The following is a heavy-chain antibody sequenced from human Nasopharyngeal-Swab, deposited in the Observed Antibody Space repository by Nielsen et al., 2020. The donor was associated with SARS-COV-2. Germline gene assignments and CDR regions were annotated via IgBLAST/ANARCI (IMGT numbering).Heavy chain of an antibody. J-gene: IGHJ6*04. CDR3: AKSPRGGYCSSTSCTGDV. V-gene: IGHV4-34*01. D-gene: IGHD2-2*01. CDR1: GGSFSGYY. CDR2: INHSGST. Sequence: GSLRLSCAVYGGSFSGYYWSWIRQPPGKGLEWIGEINHSGSTNSNPSLKSRVTISVDTSKNQFSLKLSSVTAADTAVYYCAKSPRGGYCSSTSCTGDVWGKGTTVTVSS.